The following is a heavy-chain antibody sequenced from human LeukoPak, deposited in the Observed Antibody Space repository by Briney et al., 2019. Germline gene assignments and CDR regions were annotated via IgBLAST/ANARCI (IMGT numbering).Heavy chain of an antibody. Sequence: GASVKVSCKASGYTFTGYYMHWVRQAPGQGLEWMGWINPNNGGTNYAQKFQNRVTMTRDTSISTVYMELSRLGSDDTAVYYCAREKDAIFGVHYYYMDVWGKGTTVAVSS. CDR2: INPNNGGT. CDR3: AREKDAIFGVHYYYMDV. CDR1: GYTFTGYY. V-gene: IGHV1-2*02. D-gene: IGHD3-3*01. J-gene: IGHJ6*03.